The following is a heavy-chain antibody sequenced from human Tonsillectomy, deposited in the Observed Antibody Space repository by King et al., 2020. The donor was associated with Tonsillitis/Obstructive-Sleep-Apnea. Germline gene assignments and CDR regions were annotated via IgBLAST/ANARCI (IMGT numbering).Heavy chain of an antibody. Sequence: TLKESGPTLVKPTQTLTLTCTFAGFSLSTIGVGVGWICHPPGKALECLSLIYVDDDKRYSPSLKSRLTITKDTSKNQVVLTMTNMDPVDTATYYCAHRVGYETPFDYWAQGTLVTVSS. D-gene: IGHD5-12*01. CDR2: IYVDDDK. CDR1: GFSLSTIGVG. V-gene: IGHV2-5*02. CDR3: AHRVGYETPFDY. J-gene: IGHJ4*02.